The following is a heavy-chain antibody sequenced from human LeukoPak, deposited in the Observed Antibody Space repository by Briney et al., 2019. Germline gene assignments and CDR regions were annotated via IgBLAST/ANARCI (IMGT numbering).Heavy chain of an antibody. CDR1: GGSFSGYY. V-gene: IGHV4-34*01. J-gene: IGHJ3*02. D-gene: IGHD3-3*01. CDR2: INHSGST. CDR3: ARGSGVENFWSGYYSAFDI. Sequence: SETLSLTCAVYGGSFSGYYWSWIRQPPGKGLEWIGEINHSGSTNYNPSLKSRVTISVDMSKTQCSLKLSSVTAADTAVYYCARGSGVENFWSGYYSAFDIWGQGTMVTVSS.